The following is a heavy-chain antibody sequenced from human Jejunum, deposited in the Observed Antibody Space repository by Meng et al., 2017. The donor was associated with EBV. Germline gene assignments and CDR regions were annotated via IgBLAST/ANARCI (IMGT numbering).Heavy chain of an antibody. CDR3: ARLGGYASGTYYPIDP. CDR2: INHGGGA. J-gene: IGHJ5*02. D-gene: IGHD3-10*01. Sequence: VQQQQWGEGLLKPSETLSRTCAVYGGSFSDYYWTWIRQPPGKGLEWIGEINHGGGAIYNPSLKSRVTISVDTSKNQFSLKLSSVTAADTAVYYCARLGGYASGTYYPIDPWGQGTLVTVSS. CDR1: GGSFSDYY. V-gene: IGHV4-34*01.